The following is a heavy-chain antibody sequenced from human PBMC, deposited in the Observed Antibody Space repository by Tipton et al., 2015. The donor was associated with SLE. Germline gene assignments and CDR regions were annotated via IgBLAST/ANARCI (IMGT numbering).Heavy chain of an antibody. J-gene: IGHJ3*02. CDR1: GGSISSYY. Sequence: TLSLTCIVSGGSISSYYWSWIRQPPGKGLEWIGYIYYSGSTNYNPSLKSRVTISVDTSKNQFSLKLSSVTAADTAVYYCARGGYSRGSAFDIWGQGTMVTVSS. CDR3: ARGGYSRGSAFDI. V-gene: IGHV4-59*12. D-gene: IGHD5-18*01. CDR2: IYYSGST.